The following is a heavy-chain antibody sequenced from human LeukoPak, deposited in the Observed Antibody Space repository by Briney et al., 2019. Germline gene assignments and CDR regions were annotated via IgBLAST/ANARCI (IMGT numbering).Heavy chain of an antibody. CDR2: ISWNSGSI. CDR1: GFTFDDYA. J-gene: IGHJ3*02. V-gene: IGHV3-9*01. D-gene: IGHD4-23*01. CDR3: AKDIDGVVRAFDM. Sequence: GRSLRLSCAASGFTFDDYAMHWVRQAPGKGLEWVSGISWNSGSIGYADSTKGRFTISRDNAKNSLYLQMNSLRAEDTALYYCAKDIDGVVRAFDMWGQGTMVTVSS.